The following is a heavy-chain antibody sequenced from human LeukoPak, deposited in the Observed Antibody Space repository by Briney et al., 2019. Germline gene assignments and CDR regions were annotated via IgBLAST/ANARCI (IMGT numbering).Heavy chain of an antibody. CDR3: AGGPAYSGSYRGFDF. V-gene: IGHV3-48*03. Sequence: GGSLRLSCAASGFTFSSCEMNWVRQAPGKGLEWVSYISSSGSPIYYADSVKGRFTISRDNAKNSLYLQMSSLRAEDTAVYYCAGGPAYSGSYRGFDFWGQGTLVTVSS. CDR1: GFTFSSCE. CDR2: ISSSGSPI. D-gene: IGHD1-26*01. J-gene: IGHJ4*02.